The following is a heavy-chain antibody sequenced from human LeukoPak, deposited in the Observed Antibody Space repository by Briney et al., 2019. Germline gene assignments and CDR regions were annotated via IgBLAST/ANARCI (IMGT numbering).Heavy chain of an antibody. D-gene: IGHD3-22*01. CDR1: GYTFTGYY. CDR3: ARERHYYDSSGGTQNWFDP. Sequence: ASVKVSCKASGYTFTGYYMHWVRQAPGQGLEWMGWINPNSGGTNYAQKFQGRVTMTRDTSISTAYMELSRLRSDDTAVYYCARERHYYDSSGGTQNWFDPWGQGTLVTVSS. CDR2: INPNSGGT. V-gene: IGHV1-2*02. J-gene: IGHJ5*02.